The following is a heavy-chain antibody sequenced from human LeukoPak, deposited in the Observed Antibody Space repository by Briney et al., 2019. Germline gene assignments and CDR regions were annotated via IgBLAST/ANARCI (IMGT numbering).Heavy chain of an antibody. CDR3: TRGNHNYDSSGRD. J-gene: IGHJ4*02. D-gene: IGHD3-22*01. V-gene: IGHV3-66*02. CDR2: IYTGGST. Sequence: GGSLRLSCAASGFTASSNYMSWVRQAPGKGLEWVSVIYTGGSTYYADSVKGRFTISRDNSKNTLYLQMNSLRAEDTAVYYCTRGNHNYDSSGRDWGQGTLVTVSS. CDR1: GFTASSNY.